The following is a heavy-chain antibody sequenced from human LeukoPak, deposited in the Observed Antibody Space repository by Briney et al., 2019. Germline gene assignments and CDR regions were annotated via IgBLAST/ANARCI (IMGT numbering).Heavy chain of an antibody. CDR2: ISYDGSNK. Sequence: GGSLRLSCAASGFTFSSYGVHWVRQAPGKGLEWVAVISYDGSNKYYADSVKGRFTISRDNSKNTLYLQMNSLRAEDPAVYYCAKDSEWLPPGGYFDYWGQGTLVTVSS. J-gene: IGHJ4*02. CDR3: AKDSEWLPPGGYFDY. CDR1: GFTFSSYG. D-gene: IGHD6-19*01. V-gene: IGHV3-30*18.